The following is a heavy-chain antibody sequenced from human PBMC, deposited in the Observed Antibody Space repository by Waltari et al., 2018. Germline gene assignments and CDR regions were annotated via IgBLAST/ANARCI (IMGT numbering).Heavy chain of an antibody. CDR2: IYHRGTT. J-gene: IGHJ4*02. D-gene: IGHD6-13*01. Sequence: QLQLQESGPGLVKSSETLSLTCTVSGGSISNDLYYWGWIRQSPGRGLEWIGSIYHRGTTYYNPPLQIRVSISVDTSKNQFSLKLTSVTSADTAVYYCARDRSWYEVFVYWGQGTLVTVSS. V-gene: IGHV4-39*07. CDR1: GGSISNDLYY. CDR3: ARDRSWYEVFVY.